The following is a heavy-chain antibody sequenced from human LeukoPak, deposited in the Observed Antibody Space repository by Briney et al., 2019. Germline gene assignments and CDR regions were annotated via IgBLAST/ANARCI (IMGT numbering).Heavy chain of an antibody. Sequence: SETLSLTCAVYGGSFSGYYWSWIRQPPGKGLEWIGEINHSGSTNYNPSLKSRVTISVDTSKNQFSLKLSSVTAADTAVYYCARGIAVAGTPLYYMDVWGKGTTVTISS. V-gene: IGHV4-34*01. CDR3: ARGIAVAGTPLYYMDV. D-gene: IGHD6-19*01. J-gene: IGHJ6*03. CDR2: INHSGST. CDR1: GGSFSGYY.